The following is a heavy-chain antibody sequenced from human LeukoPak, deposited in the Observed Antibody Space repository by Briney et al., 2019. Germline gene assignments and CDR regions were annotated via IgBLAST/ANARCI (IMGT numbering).Heavy chain of an antibody. CDR1: GGSVSSYY. V-gene: IGHV4-59*02. D-gene: IGHD3-16*01. Sequence: SETLSLTCTVSGGSVSSYYWNWIRQPPGKGLEWIGYIYYSGCTNYNPSLKSRVTISVDTSKNHFSLKLSSVTAADTAVYYCARVQGGLNYYYMDVWGKGTTVTVSS. CDR3: ARVQGGLNYYYMDV. CDR2: IYYSGCT. J-gene: IGHJ6*03.